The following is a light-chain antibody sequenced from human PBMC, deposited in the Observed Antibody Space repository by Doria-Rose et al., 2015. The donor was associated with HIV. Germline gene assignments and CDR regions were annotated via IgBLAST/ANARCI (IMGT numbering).Light chain of an antibody. CDR2: WAS. Sequence: ELTQSPESLGMSLGERATLNCKSNQSLLYTSKNYLAWYQQKPGQPPKLLIYWASTRQSGVPARFSGSGSGTDFTLTISSLEAEDVAVYYCQQYYDTPSFGPGTTVDIK. CDR1: QSLLYTSKNY. V-gene: IGKV4-1*01. CDR3: QQYYDTPS. J-gene: IGKJ3*01.